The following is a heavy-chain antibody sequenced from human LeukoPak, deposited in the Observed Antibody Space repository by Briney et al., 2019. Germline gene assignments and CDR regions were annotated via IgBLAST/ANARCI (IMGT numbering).Heavy chain of an antibody. CDR1: GFTFSSYG. CDR2: ISYDGSNK. CDR3: AMGLGYDGWDYFDY. D-gene: IGHD5-18*01. V-gene: IGHV3-30*03. Sequence: GRSLRLSCAASGFTFSSYGMHWVRQAPGKGLEWVAVISYDGSNKYYADSVKGRFTISRDNSKNTLYLQMNSLRAEDTAVYYCAMGLGYDGWDYFDYWGQGTLVTVSS. J-gene: IGHJ4*02.